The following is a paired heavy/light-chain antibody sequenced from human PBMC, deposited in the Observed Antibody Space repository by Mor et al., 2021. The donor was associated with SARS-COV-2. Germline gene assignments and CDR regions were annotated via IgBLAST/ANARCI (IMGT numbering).Light chain of an antibody. CDR3: QQSYDPPYT. V-gene: IGKV1-39*01. Sequence: DVQMTQTPSSLSASVGDRVTITCRASQNIDTFLNWYHQKQGKAPNLLIYAASSLQSGVPSRFSGSGSGTDFTLTVSGLRPEDFGTYYCQQSYDPPYTFGQGTKLEIK. CDR1: QNIDTF. CDR2: AAS. J-gene: IGKJ2*01.
Heavy chain of an antibody. D-gene: IGHD3-10*01. V-gene: IGHV3-7*01. Sequence: EVRLVESGGGLVQPGGSLRLSCAPSGFTFPVYWMSWVRQAPGKGLEWVASISPDGGEKTYLASVRGRFTISRDNARNSLSLQLTSLSAEDTAIYYCARDLQKWFRGLDYWGQGALVTVSS. J-gene: IGHJ4*02. CDR3: ARDLQKWFRGLDY. CDR1: GFTFPVYW. CDR2: ISPDGGEK.